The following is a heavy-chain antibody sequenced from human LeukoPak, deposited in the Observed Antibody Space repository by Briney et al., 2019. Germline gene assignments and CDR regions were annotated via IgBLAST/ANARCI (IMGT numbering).Heavy chain of an antibody. J-gene: IGHJ4*02. CDR1: GYSISSGYY. V-gene: IGHV4-38-2*02. D-gene: IGHD2-8*01. CDR3: AREIGDIVLMVYAIISPYFDY. CDR2: IYHSGST. Sequence: PSETLSLTCTVSGYSISSGYYWGWIRQPPGKGLEWIGSIYHSGSTYYNPSLKSRVTISVDTSKNQFSLKLSSVTAADTAVYYCAREIGDIVLMVYAIISPYFDYWGQGTLVTVSS.